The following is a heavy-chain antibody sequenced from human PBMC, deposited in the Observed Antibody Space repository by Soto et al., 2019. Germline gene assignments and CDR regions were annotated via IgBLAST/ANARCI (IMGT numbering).Heavy chain of an antibody. V-gene: IGHV4-31*03. CDR3: ARAAAGVYYYYGMDV. CDR1: GGSISSGGYY. J-gene: IGHJ6*02. Sequence: SETLSLTCTVSGGSISSGGYYWSWIRQHPGKGLEWIGYIYYSGSTYYNPSLKSRVTISVDTSKNQFSLKLSSVTAADTAVYYCARAAAGVYYYYGMDVWGQGTTVTVSS. D-gene: IGHD6-13*01. CDR2: IYYSGST.